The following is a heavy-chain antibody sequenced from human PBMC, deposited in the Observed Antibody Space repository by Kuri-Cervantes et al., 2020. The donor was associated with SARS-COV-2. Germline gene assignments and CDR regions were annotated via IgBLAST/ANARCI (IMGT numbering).Heavy chain of an antibody. CDR1: GGSISSYY. CDR2: IYTSGST. D-gene: IGHD3-10*01. J-gene: IGHJ3*02. CDR3: ARDGILWFGELFGYAFDI. V-gene: IGHV4-4*07. Sequence: SETLSLTCTVSGGSISSYYWSWIRQPAGKGLEWIGRIYTSGSTNYNPSLKSRVTMSVDTSKNQFSLKLSSVTAADTAVYYCARDGILWFGELFGYAFDIWGQGTMVTVSS.